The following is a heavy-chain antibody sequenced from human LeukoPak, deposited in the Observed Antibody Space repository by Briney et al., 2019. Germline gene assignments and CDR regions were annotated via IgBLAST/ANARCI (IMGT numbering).Heavy chain of an antibody. V-gene: IGHV4-34*01. D-gene: IGHD3-10*01. Sequence: SETLSLTCAVYGGSFSSYSWSWIRQAPGKGLEWIGEINHSGSTSYNPSLKSRVTISVDTSKNQFSLKLSSVTAADTAVYYCARDPGYYGSGTRGAFDIWGQGTMVTVSS. CDR3: ARDPGYYGSGTRGAFDI. CDR1: GGSFSSYS. CDR2: INHSGST. J-gene: IGHJ3*02.